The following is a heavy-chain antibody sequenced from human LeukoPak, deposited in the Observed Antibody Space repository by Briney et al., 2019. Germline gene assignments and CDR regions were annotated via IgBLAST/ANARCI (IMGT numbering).Heavy chain of an antibody. V-gene: IGHV4-39*01. CDR3: ARGGYDILTGYHDDAFDI. CDR1: GGSISSSSYY. J-gene: IGHJ3*02. Sequence: PSETLSLTCTVSGGSISSSSYYWGWIRRPPGKGLEWIGSIYYSGSTYYNPSLKSRVTISVDTSKNQFSLKLSSVTAADTAVYYCARGGYDILTGYHDDAFDIWGQGTMVTVSS. CDR2: IYYSGST. D-gene: IGHD3-9*01.